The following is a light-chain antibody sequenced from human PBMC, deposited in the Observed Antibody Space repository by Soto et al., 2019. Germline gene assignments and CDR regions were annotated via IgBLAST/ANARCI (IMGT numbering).Light chain of an antibody. CDR2: DAA. V-gene: IGKV1D-13*01. J-gene: IGKJ3*01. CDR1: QGISSA. CDR3: QQFDDYPFT. Sequence: AIQLTQSPSSLSAYVGDSVSITCRASQGISSALAWYQQKPGRAPKLLIYDAASLEGGVPSRVSGSRSGTDFTLTVSSLQPEDFATYYCQQFDDYPFTFGLGTKVDIK.